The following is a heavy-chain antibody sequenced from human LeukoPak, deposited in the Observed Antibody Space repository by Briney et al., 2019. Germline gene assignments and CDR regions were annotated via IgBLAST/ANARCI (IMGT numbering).Heavy chain of an antibody. CDR2: IYSGGST. Sequence: GGSLRLSCAASGFSVSSNYMNWVRQAPGKGLEWVSVIYSGGSTYYADSVKGRFTISRDNSKNTLYLQMNSLRAEDTAVYYCAKRRGFYYYMDVWGKGTTVTVSS. J-gene: IGHJ6*03. D-gene: IGHD3-10*01. CDR1: GFSVSSNY. CDR3: AKRRGFYYYMDV. V-gene: IGHV3-53*01.